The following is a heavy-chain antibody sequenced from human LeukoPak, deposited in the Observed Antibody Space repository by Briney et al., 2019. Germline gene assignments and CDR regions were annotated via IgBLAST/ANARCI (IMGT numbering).Heavy chain of an antibody. V-gene: IGHV4-4*09. Sequence: SETLSLTCTVSGGSISSYYWSWIRQPPGKGLEWIGYIYTSGSTNYNPSLKSRVTISVDTSKNQFSLKLSSVTAADTAVYYCARQNPLSSAFDIWGQGTMVTVSS. D-gene: IGHD2-2*01. CDR1: GGSISSYY. J-gene: IGHJ3*02. CDR2: IYTSGST. CDR3: ARQNPLSSAFDI.